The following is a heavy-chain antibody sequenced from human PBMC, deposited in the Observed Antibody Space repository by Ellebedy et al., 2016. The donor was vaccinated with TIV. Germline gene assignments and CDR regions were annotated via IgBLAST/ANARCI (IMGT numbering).Heavy chain of an antibody. J-gene: IGHJ4*02. V-gene: IGHV4-59*01. D-gene: IGHD3-10*01. CDR1: GGSFSSYY. Sequence: MPSETLSLTCSVSGGSFSSYYWSWIRQPPGKGLEWIGYIYYSGSSNYNSSLGSRVTITVATSKKQFSLILRSVTAADTAVYYCARTRMVLGVKPAYFDSWGQGTLVTVSS. CDR3: ARTRMVLGVKPAYFDS. CDR2: IYYSGSS.